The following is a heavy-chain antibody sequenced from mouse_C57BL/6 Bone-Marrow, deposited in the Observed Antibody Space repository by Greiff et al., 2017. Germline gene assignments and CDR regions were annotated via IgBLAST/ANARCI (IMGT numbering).Heavy chain of an antibody. D-gene: IGHD2-3*01. Sequence: QVQLKESGAELVMPGASVKLSCKASGYTFTSYWMHWVKQRPGQGLEWIGEIAPSDSYTNYNQKFKGKSTLTVDKSSSTAYMQLSSLTSEDSAVYYCARDGYYDWVWFAYWGQGTLVTVSA. CDR2: IAPSDSYT. V-gene: IGHV1-69*01. J-gene: IGHJ3*01. CDR3: ARDGYYDWVWFAY. CDR1: GYTFTSYW.